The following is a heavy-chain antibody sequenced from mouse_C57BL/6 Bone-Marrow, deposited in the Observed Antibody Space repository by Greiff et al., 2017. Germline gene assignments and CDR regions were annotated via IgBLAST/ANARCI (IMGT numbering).Heavy chain of an antibody. CDR1: GYTFTDYY. CDR2: IYPGSGNT. V-gene: IGHV1-76*01. CDR3: ARKITTVVATECDSGV. Sequence: QVQLKESGAELVRPGASVKLSCKASGYTFTDYYINWVKQRPGQGLEWIARIYPGSGNTYYNEKFKGKATLTAEKSSSTAYMQLSSLTSEDSAVYFCARKITTVVATECDSGVWGTGTTVTVSS. J-gene: IGHJ1*03. D-gene: IGHD1-1*01.